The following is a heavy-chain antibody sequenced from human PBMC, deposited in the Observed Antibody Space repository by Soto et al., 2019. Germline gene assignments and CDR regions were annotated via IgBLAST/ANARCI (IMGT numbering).Heavy chain of an antibody. D-gene: IGHD6-13*01. V-gene: IGHV4-59*01. Sequence: SETLSLTCTVSGGSMRNYFWTWIRQPPGKGLEWIGYIHYSGTTSFFPSYNPSLRSRVTISEDTSKNQFSLKLLSVTTADTAVYFCAAGEASRRHLAPYYLDFRGQGNLVTVSS. CDR3: AAGEASRRHLAPYYLDF. CDR2: IHYSGTT. J-gene: IGHJ4*02. CDR1: GGSMRNYF.